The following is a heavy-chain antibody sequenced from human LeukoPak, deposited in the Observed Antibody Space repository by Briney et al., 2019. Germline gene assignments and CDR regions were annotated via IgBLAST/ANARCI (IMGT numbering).Heavy chain of an antibody. CDR2: IWYDGSIK. CDR3: AKDPKSCTGGSCYPKSYFDS. CDR1: GFTFDTYG. V-gene: IGHV3-33*06. J-gene: IGHJ4*02. D-gene: IGHD2-15*01. Sequence: PGRSLRLSCVASGFTFDTYGMHWVRQAPGKGLEWLALIWYDGSIKYHADSVKGRFTISRDNSKNTLYLQMNSLRAEDTAVYYCAKDPKSCTGGSCYPKSYFDSWGQGSLVTVSS.